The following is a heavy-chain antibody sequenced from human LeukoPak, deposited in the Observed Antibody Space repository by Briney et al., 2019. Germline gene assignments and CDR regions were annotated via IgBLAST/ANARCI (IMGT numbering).Heavy chain of an antibody. CDR1: GFTFDDYG. D-gene: IGHD5-24*01. Sequence: AGGSLRLSCAASGFTFDDYGMSWVRQAPGKGLEWVSGINWNGGSTGYADSVKGRFTISRDNAKNSLYLQMNSLRAEDTALFFCARDYSGGYNGYFDYWGQGTLVTVSS. V-gene: IGHV3-20*04. CDR3: ARDYSGGYNGYFDY. J-gene: IGHJ4*02. CDR2: INWNGGST.